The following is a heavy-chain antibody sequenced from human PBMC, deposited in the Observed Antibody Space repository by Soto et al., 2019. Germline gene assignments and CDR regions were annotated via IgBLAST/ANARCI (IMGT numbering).Heavy chain of an antibody. CDR3: AGGLRSSGWFAYYYYGMGV. Sequence: SVKVSCKASGGTFSSYAISWVRQAPGQGLEWMGGIIPIFGTANYAQKFQGRVTITADESTSTPYMELSSLRSEDTAVYYCAGGLRSSGWFAYYYYGMGVWGQGTTVTVSS. J-gene: IGHJ6*02. CDR2: IIPIFGTA. V-gene: IGHV1-69*13. D-gene: IGHD6-19*01. CDR1: GGTFSSYA.